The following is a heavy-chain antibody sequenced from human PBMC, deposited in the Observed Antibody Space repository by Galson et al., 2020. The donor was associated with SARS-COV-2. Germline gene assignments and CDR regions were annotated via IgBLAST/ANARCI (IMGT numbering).Heavy chain of an antibody. J-gene: IGHJ4*02. V-gene: IGHV3-7*03. D-gene: IGHD4-17*01. Sequence: GGSLRLSCAASGFTFSSYWMSWVRQAPGKGLEWVANIKQDGSEKYYVDSVKGRFTISRDNAKNSLYLQMNSLRSEDTAVYYCARDRTGLRWLEPFDYWGQGTLVTVSS. CDR3: ARDRTGLRWLEPFDY. CDR1: GFTFSSYW. CDR2: IKQDGSEK.